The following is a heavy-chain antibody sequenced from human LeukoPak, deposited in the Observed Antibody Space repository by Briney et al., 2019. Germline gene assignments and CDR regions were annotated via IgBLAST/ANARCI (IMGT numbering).Heavy chain of an antibody. Sequence: GGSLRLSCEASGITFSTYWMHWVRQAPGKGLVWVSGINSNGKITTYADSVKGRFTISRDNAKNTLYLQMNSLRAEDTSVYYCATEGSSSSLRCFACGGRETLATVPS. CDR1: GITFSTYW. CDR3: ATEGSSSSLRCFAC. D-gene: IGHD6-6*01. CDR2: INSNGKIT. V-gene: IGHV3-74*01. J-gene: IGHJ4*02.